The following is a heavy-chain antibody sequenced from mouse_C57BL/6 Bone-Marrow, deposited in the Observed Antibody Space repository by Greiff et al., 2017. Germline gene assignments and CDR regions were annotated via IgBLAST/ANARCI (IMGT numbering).Heavy chain of an antibody. V-gene: IGHV1-69*01. D-gene: IGHD1-1*01. CDR1: GYTFTSYW. J-gene: IGHJ1*03. Sequence: QVQLQQPGAELVMPGASVKLSCKASGYTFTSYWMHWVKQRPGQGLEWIGEIDPSASYTNYNQKFKGKSTLTVDKSSSTAYMQLSSLTSEDSAVYYCASPTVALQGYFDVWGTGTTVTVSS. CDR2: IDPSASYT. CDR3: ASPTVALQGYFDV.